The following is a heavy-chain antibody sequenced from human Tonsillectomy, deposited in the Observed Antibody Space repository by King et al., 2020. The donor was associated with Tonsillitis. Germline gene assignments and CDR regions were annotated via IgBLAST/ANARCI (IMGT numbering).Heavy chain of an antibody. D-gene: IGHD3-22*01. CDR1: GFTFDDYA. CDR3: AKNMYSGSSEELDY. CDR2: ISGDGSRT. V-gene: IGHV3-43*02. Sequence: QLVQSGGGVVQPGGSLRLSCAASGFTFDDYAMHWVRQAPGKGLEWVSLISGDGSRTYFADSVKGRFTISRDNSNNYLYLQRKSQRTEDTALYYCAKNMYSGSSEELDYWGQGTLVTVSS. J-gene: IGHJ4*02.